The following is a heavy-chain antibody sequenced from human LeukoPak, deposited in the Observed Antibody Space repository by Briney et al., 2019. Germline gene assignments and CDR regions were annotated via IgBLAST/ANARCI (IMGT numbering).Heavy chain of an antibody. CDR3: ARVTGYVMEDYFDY. D-gene: IGHD6-13*01. Sequence: SETLSLTCTVSGGSISSYYWSWIRQPPGKGLEWSGYIYYSGSTNYNPSLKSRVTISVDTSKNQFSLRLSSVTAADTAVYYCARVTGYVMEDYFDYWGQGTLVTVSS. CDR1: GGSISSYY. CDR2: IYYSGST. J-gene: IGHJ4*02. V-gene: IGHV4-59*01.